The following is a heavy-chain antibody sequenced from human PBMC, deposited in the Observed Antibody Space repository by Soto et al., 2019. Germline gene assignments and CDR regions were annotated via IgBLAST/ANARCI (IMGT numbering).Heavy chain of an antibody. Sequence: GECLKSSCKGYGYSFNNNWIGWVRQMPGKGLEWMGIIHPGDSDSRYSPSFQGQVTMSVDKSINTAYLQWSSLKASDTAMYYCARRDSSGFPDYWGHGTLVTVYS. CDR2: IHPGDSDS. CDR1: GYSFNNNW. D-gene: IGHD3-22*01. J-gene: IGHJ4*01. V-gene: IGHV5-51*01. CDR3: ARRDSSGFPDY.